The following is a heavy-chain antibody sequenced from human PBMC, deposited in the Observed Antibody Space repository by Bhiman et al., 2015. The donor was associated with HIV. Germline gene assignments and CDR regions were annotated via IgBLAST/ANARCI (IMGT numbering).Heavy chain of an antibody. CDR2: ISYDGSNK. V-gene: IGHV3-30*03. Sequence: QVQLVESGGGVVQPGRSLRLSCAASGFTFSTSGMHWVRQAPGKGMEWVAVISYDGSNKYYADSVKGRFTISRDNSKNTLYLQMNSLRAEDTAVYYCARDPGRLLEWLSYFDYWGQGTLVTVSS. CDR1: GFTFSTSG. CDR3: ARDPGRLLEWLSYFDY. J-gene: IGHJ4*02. D-gene: IGHD3-3*01.